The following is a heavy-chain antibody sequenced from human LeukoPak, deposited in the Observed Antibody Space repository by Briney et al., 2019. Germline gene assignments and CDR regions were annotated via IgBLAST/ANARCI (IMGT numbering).Heavy chain of an antibody. D-gene: IGHD3-22*01. CDR1: GFTFSSYW. J-gene: IGHJ4*02. V-gene: IGHV3-7*05. CDR3: ARYAPGGSGYYYFDY. Sequence: PGGSLRLSCAASGFTFSSYWMSWVRQAPGKGLEWVANIKQDGSEKYYVDSVKGRFTISRDNAKNSLYLQMNSLRAEDTAVYYCARYAPGGSGYYYFDYWGQGTLVTVSS. CDR2: IKQDGSEK.